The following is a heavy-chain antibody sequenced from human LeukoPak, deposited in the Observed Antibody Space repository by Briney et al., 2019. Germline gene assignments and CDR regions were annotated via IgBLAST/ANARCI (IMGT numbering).Heavy chain of an antibody. CDR3: ARESRYDFWSGYGWFDP. V-gene: IGHV1-69*13. J-gene: IGHJ5*02. CDR1: GGTFSSYA. Sequence: SVKVSCKASGGTFSSYANSWVRQAPGQGLEWMGGIIPIFGTANYAQKFQGRVTITADESTSTAYMELSSLRSEDTAVYYCARESRYDFWSGYGWFDPWGQGTLVTVSS. D-gene: IGHD3-3*01. CDR2: IIPIFGTA.